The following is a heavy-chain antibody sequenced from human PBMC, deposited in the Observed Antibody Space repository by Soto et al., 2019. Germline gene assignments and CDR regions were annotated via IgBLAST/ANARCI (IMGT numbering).Heavy chain of an antibody. J-gene: IGHJ5*02. V-gene: IGHV3-23*01. CDR3: VREPQSSGWLYNWYGP. CDR1: GFTFSSYA. CDR2: VNDSGDRT. Sequence: GSLRLSCAASGFTFSSYAMSWVRQSPGEGLEWVSSVNDSGDRTYYADSAKGRFTISRDNSKNTLYLQKNTLRAEDTDLYYCVREPQSSGWLYNWYGPWGQGTRVTVCS. D-gene: IGHD6-19*01.